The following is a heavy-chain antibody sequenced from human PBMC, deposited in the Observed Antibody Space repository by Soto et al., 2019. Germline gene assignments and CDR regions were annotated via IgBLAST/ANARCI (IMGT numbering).Heavy chain of an antibody. D-gene: IGHD3-16*01. CDR3: TRGHWALDS. CDR1: GGSISSYY. J-gene: IGHJ5*01. CDR2: IYNNGTT. V-gene: IGHV4-59*01. Sequence: SETLSLTCTVSGGSISSYYWRWIRQPPGKGLEWIAYIYNNGTTNSNPSPKSRVTISLDTSKNQFYLKLTSVTAAVTAVYYCTRGHWALDSWAQGTLVTVSS.